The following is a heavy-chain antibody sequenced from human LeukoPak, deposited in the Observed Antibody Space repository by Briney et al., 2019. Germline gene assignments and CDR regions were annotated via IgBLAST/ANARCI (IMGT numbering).Heavy chain of an antibody. V-gene: IGHV1-18*01. CDR3: AGEASGYSYGYDAFDI. J-gene: IGHJ3*02. D-gene: IGHD5-18*01. Sequence: GASVKVSCKASGYTFTSYGISWVRQAPGQGLEWMGWISAYNGNTNYAQKLQGRVTMTTDTSTSTAYMELRSLRSDDTAVYYCAGEASGYSYGYDAFDIWGQGTMVTVSS. CDR1: GYTFTSYG. CDR2: ISAYNGNT.